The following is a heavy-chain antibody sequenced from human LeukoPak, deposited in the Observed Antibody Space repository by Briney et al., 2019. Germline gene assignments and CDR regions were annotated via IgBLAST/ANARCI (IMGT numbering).Heavy chain of an antibody. Sequence: PSETLSLTCTVSGGSISSSSYYWGWIRQPPGKGLEWIGSIYYSGSTYYNPSLKSRVTISVDTSKNQFSLKLSSVTAADTAVYYCASSMVRGVIGLGWFDPWGQGTLVTVSS. D-gene: IGHD3-10*01. CDR2: IYYSGST. CDR1: GGSISSSSYY. CDR3: ASSMVRGVIGLGWFDP. J-gene: IGHJ5*02. V-gene: IGHV4-39*07.